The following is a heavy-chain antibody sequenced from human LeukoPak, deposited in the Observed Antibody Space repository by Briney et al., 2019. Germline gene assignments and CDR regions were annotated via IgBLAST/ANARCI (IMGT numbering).Heavy chain of an antibody. Sequence: PGRSLRLSCAASGFTFSSYSMNWVRHAPGEGREWVSYIGSSSSNIYYADSVEGRFTISRDNAQTLLYLQMNSLRAEDTAVYYCARAPLQYSSSWYNWFDPWGQGTLVTVSS. D-gene: IGHD6-13*01. V-gene: IGHV3-48*01. CDR1: GFTFSSYS. CDR2: IGSSSSNI. J-gene: IGHJ5*02. CDR3: ARAPLQYSSSWYNWFDP.